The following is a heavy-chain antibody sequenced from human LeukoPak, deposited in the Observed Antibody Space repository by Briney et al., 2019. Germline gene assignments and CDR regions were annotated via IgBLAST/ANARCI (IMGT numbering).Heavy chain of an antibody. CDR2: IIPIFGTA. D-gene: IGHD2-2*01. V-gene: IGHV1-69*13. J-gene: IGHJ5*02. CDR3: ARDRYRSSTSCYGGNWFDP. CDR1: GYTFTSYY. Sequence: SVKVSCKASGYTFTSYYMHWVRQAPGQGLEWMGGIIPIFGTANYAQKFQGRVTITADESTSTAYMELSSLRSEDTAVYYCARDRYRSSTSCYGGNWFDPWGQGTLVTVSS.